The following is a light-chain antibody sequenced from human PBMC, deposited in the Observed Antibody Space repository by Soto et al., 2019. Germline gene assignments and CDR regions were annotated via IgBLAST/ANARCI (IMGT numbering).Light chain of an antibody. CDR2: DVS. V-gene: IGLV2-14*01. Sequence: QSAVTQPASVSGSPGQSITISCTGTSSDVGGYNYVSWYQQHPGKAPKLMIYDVSNRPSGVSNRFSGSKSGNTASLTISGLQAEDEADYYCSSYTSSRNYVFGTGTKVTVL. CDR3: SSYTSSRNYV. J-gene: IGLJ1*01. CDR1: SSDVGGYNY.